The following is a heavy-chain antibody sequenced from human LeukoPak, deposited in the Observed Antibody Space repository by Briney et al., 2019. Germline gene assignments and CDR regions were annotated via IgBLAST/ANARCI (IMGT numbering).Heavy chain of an antibody. CDR1: GGSISSYY. CDR3: ARVTRGAFDI. D-gene: IGHD1-14*01. J-gene: IGHJ3*02. V-gene: IGHV4-59*01. CDR2: IYYSGST. Sequence: SETLSLTCTVSGGSISSYYWSWIRQPPGKGLEWIGYIYYSGSTNYNPSLKSRVTISVDTSKNQFSLKLSSVTAADTAVYYCARVTRGAFDIWGQGTMVTVSS.